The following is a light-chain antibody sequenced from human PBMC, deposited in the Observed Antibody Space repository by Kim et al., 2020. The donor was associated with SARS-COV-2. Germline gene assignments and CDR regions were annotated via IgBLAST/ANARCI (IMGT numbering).Light chain of an antibody. Sequence: QSALTQPASVSGSPGQSITISCTGSSSDVGGHNYVSWYQQHPDKAPKLMIYDVTSRPSGVSNRFSGSKSGNTASLTISGLQAEDEADYYCSSYSSRSTRVFGTGTKVTVL. CDR2: DVT. CDR3: SSYSSRSTRV. V-gene: IGLV2-14*03. CDR1: SSDVGGHNY. J-gene: IGLJ1*01.